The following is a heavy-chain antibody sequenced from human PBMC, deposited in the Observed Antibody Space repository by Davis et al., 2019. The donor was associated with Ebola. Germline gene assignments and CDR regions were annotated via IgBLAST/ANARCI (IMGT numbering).Heavy chain of an antibody. CDR2: INHSGST. J-gene: IGHJ4*02. Sequence: SETLSLTCAVYGGSFSGYYWSWIRQPPGKGLEWIGEINHSGSTNYNPSLKSRVTISVDTSKNQFSLKLSSVTAADTAVYYCAREEGYCSGGSCYSGYLDYWGKGTLVTVSS. D-gene: IGHD2-15*01. CDR3: AREEGYCSGGSCYSGYLDY. V-gene: IGHV4-34*01. CDR1: GGSFSGYY.